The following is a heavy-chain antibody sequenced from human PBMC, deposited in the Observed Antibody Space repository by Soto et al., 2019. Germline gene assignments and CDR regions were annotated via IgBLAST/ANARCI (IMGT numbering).Heavy chain of an antibody. V-gene: IGHV3-48*01. CDR3: ARDMSSPDWEPRGY. J-gene: IGHJ4*02. CDR1: GFTFSSYS. Sequence: PGGSLRLSCAASGFTFSSYSMNWVRQAPGKGLEWVSYISSSSSTIYYADSVKGRFTISRDNAKNSLYLQMNSLRAEDTAVYYCARDMSSPDWEPRGYWGQGTLVTAPQ. CDR2: ISSSSSTI. D-gene: IGHD3-9*01.